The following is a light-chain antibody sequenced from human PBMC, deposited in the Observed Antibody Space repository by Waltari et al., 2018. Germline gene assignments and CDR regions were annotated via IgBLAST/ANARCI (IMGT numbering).Light chain of an antibody. J-gene: IGLJ2*01. CDR3: AAYTSTNTVI. CDR2: DVT. V-gene: IGLV2-14*01. Sequence: QSALTQPASVSGSPGQSITISCTGTNSEIGYYHYVSWYQQYPGKAPKLMIFDVTRWPSGVSHRFSGSKSGNTASLTISGLQAEDEADYFCAAYTSTNTVIFGGGTKVTVL. CDR1: NSEIGYYHY.